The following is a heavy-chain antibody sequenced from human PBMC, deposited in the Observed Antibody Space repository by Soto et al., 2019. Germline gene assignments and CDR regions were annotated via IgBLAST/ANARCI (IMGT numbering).Heavy chain of an antibody. Sequence: QVQLVESGGGVVQPGRSLRLSCAASGFTFSSYAMHWVRQAPGKGLEWVAVISYDGSNKYYADSVKGRFTISRDNSKNTLYLQMNSLRAEDTAVYYCARGIRGSYRKGYFDYWGQGTLVTVSS. J-gene: IGHJ4*02. CDR2: ISYDGSNK. V-gene: IGHV3-30-3*01. D-gene: IGHD1-26*01. CDR3: ARGIRGSYRKGYFDY. CDR1: GFTFSSYA.